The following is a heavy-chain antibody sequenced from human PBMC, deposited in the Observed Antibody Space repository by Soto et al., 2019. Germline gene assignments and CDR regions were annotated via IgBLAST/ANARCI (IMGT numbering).Heavy chain of an antibody. V-gene: IGHV1-18*01. J-gene: IGHJ6*02. CDR3: ARDSGQQLVLEPWDYYYGMDV. CDR1: GYTFTSYG. Sequence: QVQLVQSGAEVKKPGASVKVSCKASGYTFTSYGISWVRQAPGQGLEWMGWISAYNGNTNYAQKLQGRVTMTTDTSTSTAYMELRSLRSADTAVYYCARDSGQQLVLEPWDYYYGMDVWGQGTTVTVSS. CDR2: ISAYNGNT. D-gene: IGHD6-13*01.